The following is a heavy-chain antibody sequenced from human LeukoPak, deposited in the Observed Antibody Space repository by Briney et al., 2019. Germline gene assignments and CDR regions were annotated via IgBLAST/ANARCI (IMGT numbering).Heavy chain of an antibody. Sequence: GGSLRLSCAASGFTVSSNYMSWVRQAPGKGLEWASVIYSGGSTYYADSVKGRFTISRDNSKNTLYLQMNSLRAEDTAVYYCAKPPGLRRLDPWGQGTLVTVSS. D-gene: IGHD5-12*01. J-gene: IGHJ5*02. CDR1: GFTVSSNY. V-gene: IGHV3-66*04. CDR2: IYSGGST. CDR3: AKPPGLRRLDP.